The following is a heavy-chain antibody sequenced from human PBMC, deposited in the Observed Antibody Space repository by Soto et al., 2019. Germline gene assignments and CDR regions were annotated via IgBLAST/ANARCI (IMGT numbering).Heavy chain of an antibody. CDR2: ISWNSGSI. J-gene: IGHJ3*02. CDR3: ANYMAPLNCIITSCYRCSSSAFDI. D-gene: IGHD2-2*01. CDR1: GFTFDDYA. V-gene: IGHV3-9*01. Sequence: EVQLVESGGGLVQPGRSLRLSCAASGFTFDDYAMHWVRQAPGKGLEWVSGISWNSGSIGYADSGKGRFTISRDNAKNSLSLQMHSLRADHTALYYSANYMAPLNCIITSCYRCSSSAFDIWGQGTMVTVSS.